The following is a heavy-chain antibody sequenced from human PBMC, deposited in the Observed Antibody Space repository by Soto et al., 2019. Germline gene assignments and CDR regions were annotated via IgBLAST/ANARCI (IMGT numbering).Heavy chain of an antibody. V-gene: IGHV1-46*03. D-gene: IGHD3-10*01. Sequence: QVQLVQSGAVVKKPGASVKDSCKASGYTFTSYYMHWVRQAPRQGLERMGIINPSGGSTSYAQKFQGRVTMTRDTSTSTVYMELSSLRSEDTAVYYCARDPYYYGSGSYGWFDPWGQGTLVTVSS. CDR1: GYTFTSYY. CDR3: ARDPYYYGSGSYGWFDP. CDR2: INPSGGST. J-gene: IGHJ5*02.